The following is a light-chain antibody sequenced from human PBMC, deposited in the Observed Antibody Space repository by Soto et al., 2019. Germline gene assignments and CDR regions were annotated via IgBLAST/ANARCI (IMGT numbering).Light chain of an antibody. CDR3: SSYTSRHTYV. J-gene: IGLJ1*01. CDR2: EVS. Sequence: QPALTQPASVSGSPGQSITISCTGTSSDIGTYDYVSWYQQFPGKAPKLIIYEVSYRPSGISHRFSGSKSGNTASLTISGLQAEDEADYHCSSYTSRHTYVFGTGTKVTVL. V-gene: IGLV2-14*01. CDR1: SSDIGTYDY.